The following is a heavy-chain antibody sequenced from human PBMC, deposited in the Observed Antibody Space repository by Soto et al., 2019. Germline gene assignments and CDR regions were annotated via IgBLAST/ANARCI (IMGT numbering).Heavy chain of an antibody. CDR3: ARDLSGDYGALDT. Sequence: GGSLRLSCAGSGFTFSNYAMTWVRQAPGKGLEWVSYIEYDGCPKEYADSVMGRFTISRDNSKNTLYLQMNSLRAEDTAVYYCARDLSGDYGALDTWGQGTMVTVSS. CDR1: GFTFSNYA. D-gene: IGHD4-17*01. CDR2: IEYDGCPK. J-gene: IGHJ3*02. V-gene: IGHV3-33*08.